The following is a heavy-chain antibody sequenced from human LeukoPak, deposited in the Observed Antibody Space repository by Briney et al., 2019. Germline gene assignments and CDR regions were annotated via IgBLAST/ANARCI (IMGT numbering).Heavy chain of an antibody. V-gene: IGHV1-3*01. Sequence: ASVKVSCKASRYTFTSYAMHWVRQAPGQRLEWMGWINAGNGNTKYSQKFQGRVTITRDTSASTAYMELSSLRSEDTAVYYCAARYYDSSGYYAWGQGTLVTVSS. CDR3: AARYYDSSGYYA. CDR1: RYTFTSYA. D-gene: IGHD3-22*01. J-gene: IGHJ5*02. CDR2: INAGNGNT.